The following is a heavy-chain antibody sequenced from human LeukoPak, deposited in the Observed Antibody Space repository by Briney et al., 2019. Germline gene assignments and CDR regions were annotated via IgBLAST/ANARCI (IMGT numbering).Heavy chain of an antibody. CDR1: GFSFTTSW. J-gene: IGHJ3*02. D-gene: IGHD1-14*01. V-gene: IGHV3-7*01. Sequence: GGSLRLSCAASGFSFTTSWMSWVRQAPGKGLEWVANIKPDATEKHYVDSVRGRFTISRDNAQNSLSLEMSSLRAEDTAVYYCARGVWSSRNAFDIWGQGTAVTLSS. CDR3: ARGVWSSRNAFDI. CDR2: IKPDATEK.